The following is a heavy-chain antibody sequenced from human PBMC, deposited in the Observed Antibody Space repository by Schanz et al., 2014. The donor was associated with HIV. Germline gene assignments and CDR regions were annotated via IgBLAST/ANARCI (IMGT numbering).Heavy chain of an antibody. CDR3: ARAQYGDNGAFDQ. Sequence: EVQLVESGGGVVRPGGSLRLPCAASGFTFDDYGMTWVRQAPGKGLEWAGGINWNGGSTGYADSVKGRFIISRDNAKNSLYLQMNSLRAEDTALYHCARAQYGDNGAFDQWGQGTLVIVSS. CDR1: GFTFDDYG. V-gene: IGHV3-20*01. J-gene: IGHJ4*02. CDR2: INWNGGST. D-gene: IGHD4-17*01.